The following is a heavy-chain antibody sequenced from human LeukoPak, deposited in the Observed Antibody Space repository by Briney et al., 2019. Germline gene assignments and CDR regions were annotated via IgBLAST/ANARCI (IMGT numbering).Heavy chain of an antibody. V-gene: IGHV3-66*02. D-gene: IGHD6-19*01. J-gene: IGHJ4*02. CDR1: GFTVSSNY. Sequence: GGSLRLSCAASGFTVSSNYMGWVRQAPGKGLDWVSVIYSGGSAYYAESVKGRFTISRDSSKNTLHLQMNSLTAEDTAVYYCARGSSLAAVARGFDYWGQRTLVTVSS. CDR3: ARGSSLAAVARGFDY. CDR2: IYSGGSA.